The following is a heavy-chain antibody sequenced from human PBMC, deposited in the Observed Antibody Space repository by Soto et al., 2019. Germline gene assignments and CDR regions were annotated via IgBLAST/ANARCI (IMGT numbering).Heavy chain of an antibody. CDR3: ARSIAAAIPYYFDY. V-gene: IGHV4-59*01. CDR2: IYYSGST. D-gene: IGHD6-13*01. J-gene: IGHJ4*02. Sequence: PSETLSLTCTVSGGSISSYYWSWIRQPPGKGLEWIGYIYYSGSTNYNPSLKSRVTISVDTSKNQFSLKLSSVTAADTAVYYCARSIAAAIPYYFDYWGQGTLVTVSS. CDR1: GGSISSYY.